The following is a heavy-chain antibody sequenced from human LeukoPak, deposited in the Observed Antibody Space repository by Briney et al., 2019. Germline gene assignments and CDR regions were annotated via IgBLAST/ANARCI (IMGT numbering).Heavy chain of an antibody. D-gene: IGHD3-22*01. Sequence: GESLKISCKGSGYSFTSYWIGWVRQMPGKGLEWMGIIHPGDSDTRYSPSFQGQVTISADKSISTAYLQWSSLKASDTAMYYCARQGTYYYDSSGYSIRDYWGQGTLVTVSS. CDR3: ARQGTYYYDSSGYSIRDY. CDR2: IHPGDSDT. J-gene: IGHJ4*02. CDR1: GYSFTSYW. V-gene: IGHV5-51*01.